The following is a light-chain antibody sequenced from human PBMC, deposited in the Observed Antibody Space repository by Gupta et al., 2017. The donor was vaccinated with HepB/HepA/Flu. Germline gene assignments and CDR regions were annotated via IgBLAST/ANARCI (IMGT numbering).Light chain of an antibody. J-gene: IGKJ1*01. CDR2: GAS. V-gene: IGKV3-15*01. CDR1: QSVSSN. Sequence: IVLTQSPATLSVSPGERATLSCRASQSVSSNLAWYQQKPGQAPRLLIYGASTRATGIPARCSGSGSGTEFTLTISSLQSEDSSVYYCQQYKNWPLTFGQGTKVEIK. CDR3: QQYKNWPLT.